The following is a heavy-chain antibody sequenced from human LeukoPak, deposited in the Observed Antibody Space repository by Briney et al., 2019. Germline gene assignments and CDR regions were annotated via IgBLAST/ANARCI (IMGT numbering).Heavy chain of an antibody. CDR3: ANLDIAVAGTEETIDY. Sequence: GGSLRLSCAASGFTFSSYAMSWVRQAPGKGLEWASAISGSGGSTYYADSVKGRFTISRDNSKNTLYLQMNSLRAEDTAVYYCANLDIAVAGTEETIDYWGQGTLVTVSS. J-gene: IGHJ4*02. D-gene: IGHD6-19*01. CDR2: ISGSGGST. CDR1: GFTFSSYA. V-gene: IGHV3-23*01.